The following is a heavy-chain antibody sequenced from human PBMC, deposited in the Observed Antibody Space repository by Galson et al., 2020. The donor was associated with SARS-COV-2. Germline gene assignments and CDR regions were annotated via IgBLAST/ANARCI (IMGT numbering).Heavy chain of an antibody. Sequence: ASVKVSCKASGYTFTSYYMHWVRQAPGQGLEWMGIINPSGGSTSYAQKFQGRVTMTRDTSTSTVYMELSSLRSEDTAVYYCAREEFVQQLVQYYYYGMDVWGQGTTVSFAS. V-gene: IGHV1-46*03. D-gene: IGHD6-13*01. J-gene: IGHJ6*02. CDR1: GYTFTSYY. CDR2: INPSGGST. CDR3: AREEFVQQLVQYYYYGMDV.